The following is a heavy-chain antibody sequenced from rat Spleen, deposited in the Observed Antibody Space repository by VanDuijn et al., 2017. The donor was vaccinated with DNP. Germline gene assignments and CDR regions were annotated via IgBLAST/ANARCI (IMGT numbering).Heavy chain of an antibody. CDR1: GLSFSDYY. CDR3: TTSTMTIAALYAMDA. D-gene: IGHD1-2*01. J-gene: IGHJ4*01. CDR2: ISHDSGTS. Sequence: EVQLVESGGGLVQPGRSLKLSCAASGLSFSDYYMAWVRQAPTKGLEWVAYISHDSGTSKYRDSVKGRFTISRDNAKNSLYLQMDSLRSEDTATYYCTTSTMTIAALYAMDAWGQGTSVTVSS. V-gene: IGHV5-20*01.